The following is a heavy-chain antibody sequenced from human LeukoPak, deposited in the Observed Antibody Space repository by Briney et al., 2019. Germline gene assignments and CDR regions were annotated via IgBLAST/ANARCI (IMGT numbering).Heavy chain of an antibody. V-gene: IGHV4-31*03. D-gene: IGHD2-15*01. CDR3: ATIGYCSGGSCYGSFDY. Sequence: SETLSLTCTVSGGSISSGRYYWSWIRQHPGKGLEWIGYIYYSGSTYYNPSLKSRVTISVDTSKNQFSLKLSSVTAADTAVYYCATIGYCSGGSCYGSFDYWGQGTLVTVSS. CDR2: IYYSGST. J-gene: IGHJ4*02. CDR1: GGSISSGRYY.